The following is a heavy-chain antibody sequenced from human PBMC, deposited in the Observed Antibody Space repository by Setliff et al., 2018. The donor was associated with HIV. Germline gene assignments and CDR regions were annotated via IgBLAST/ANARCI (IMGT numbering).Heavy chain of an antibody. CDR2: MNPNSGNT. CDR1: GYTFTNSD. Sequence: GASVKVSCKASGYTFTNSDINWVRQATGQGLEWMGWMNPNSGNTGYAQKFQGRVIMTRDTSITTAYMELSSLRSDDTAVDYCARGAWYTSGWYSSRYMDVWGKGTTVTVSS. D-gene: IGHD6-19*01. CDR3: ARGAWYTSGWYSSRYMDV. V-gene: IGHV1-8*02. J-gene: IGHJ6*03.